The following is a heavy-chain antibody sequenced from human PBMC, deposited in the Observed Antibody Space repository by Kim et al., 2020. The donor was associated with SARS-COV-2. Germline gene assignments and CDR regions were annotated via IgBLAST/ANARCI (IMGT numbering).Heavy chain of an antibody. V-gene: IGHV3-33*06. CDR1: GFTFSSYG. Sequence: GGSLRLSCAASGFTFSSYGMHWVRQAPGKGLEWVAVIWYDGSNKYYADSVKGRFTISRDNSKNTLYLQMNSLRAEDTAVYYCAKDSTRGYSSSPRYGMDVWGQGTTVTVSS. J-gene: IGHJ6*02. D-gene: IGHD6-13*01. CDR2: IWYDGSNK. CDR3: AKDSTRGYSSSPRYGMDV.